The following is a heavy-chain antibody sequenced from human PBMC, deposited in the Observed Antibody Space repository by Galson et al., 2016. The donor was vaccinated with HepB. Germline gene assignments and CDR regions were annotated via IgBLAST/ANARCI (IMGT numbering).Heavy chain of an antibody. CDR1: GFTFSDYALISNFA. D-gene: IGHD1-26*01. CDR2: ISNAGDSP. V-gene: IGHV3-23*01. CDR3: ASRVGGGT. Sequence: SLRLSCAASGFTFSDYALISNFATSWVRQIPGKGLEWVSSISNAGDSPYYAESVKGRFSISSDNSRKTVYLEMNSLRVEDTAIYYCASRVGGGTWGQGTMVTVSA. J-gene: IGHJ3*01.